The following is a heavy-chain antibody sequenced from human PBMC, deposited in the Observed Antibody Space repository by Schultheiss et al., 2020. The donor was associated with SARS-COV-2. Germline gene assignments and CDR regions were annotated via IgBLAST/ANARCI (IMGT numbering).Heavy chain of an antibody. J-gene: IGHJ2*01. D-gene: IGHD3-3*01. Sequence: SVKVSCKASGDTFSRYALSWVRHAPGQGLEWMGGISPIFGTANYAQKFQGRVTITADESTSTAYMELSSLRSEDTAVYYCARDRYDFWSGYVSYWYFDLWGRGTLVTVSS. V-gene: IGHV1-69*13. CDR3: ARDRYDFWSGYVSYWYFDL. CDR2: ISPIFGTA. CDR1: GDTFSRYA.